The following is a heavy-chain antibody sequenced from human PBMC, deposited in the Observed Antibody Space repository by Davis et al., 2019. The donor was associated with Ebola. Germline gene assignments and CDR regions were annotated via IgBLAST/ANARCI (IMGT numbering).Heavy chain of an antibody. CDR2: ISSSSSTI. J-gene: IGHJ5*02. CDR3: ARDAGAYYDFWSGYSQGGWFDP. Sequence: GGSLRLSCAASGFTFNIYNMNWVRQAPGKGLEWVSYISSSSSTIYYADSVKGRFTISRDNAKNSLYLQMNSLRDEDTAVYYCARDAGAYYDFWSGYSQGGWFDPWGQGTLVTVSS. V-gene: IGHV3-48*02. D-gene: IGHD3-3*01. CDR1: GFTFNIYN.